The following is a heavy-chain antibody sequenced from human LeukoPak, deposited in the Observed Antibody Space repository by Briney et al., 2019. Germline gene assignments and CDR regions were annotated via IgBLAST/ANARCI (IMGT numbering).Heavy chain of an antibody. CDR1: GFTFSTYG. V-gene: IGHV3-23*01. D-gene: IGHD2-2*01. Sequence: GGSLRLPCAASGFTFSTYGMTWVRQAPGKGLEWVSAISAGGDSTYYADSVKGRFTISRDNSKNTLYLQMNSLRAEDTAVYHCVKQTSSPDYWGQGTLVIVSS. CDR3: VKQTSSPDY. J-gene: IGHJ4*02. CDR2: ISAGGDST.